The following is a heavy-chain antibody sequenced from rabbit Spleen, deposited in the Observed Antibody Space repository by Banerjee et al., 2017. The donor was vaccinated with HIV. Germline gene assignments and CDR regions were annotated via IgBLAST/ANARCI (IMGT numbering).Heavy chain of an antibody. CDR1: GLDFSANR. Sequence: QSLEESGGGLVKPGASLTLACKASGLDFSANRICWVRQAPGKGLEWIACPDNGVGIVSYASWAKGRFTVSRASSTTVTLQMTSLTAADTATYFCARDGAGGSYFALWGPGTLVTVS. D-gene: IGHD8-1*01. CDR3: ARDGAGGSYFAL. V-gene: IGHV1S40*01. J-gene: IGHJ4*01. CDR2: PDNGVGIV.